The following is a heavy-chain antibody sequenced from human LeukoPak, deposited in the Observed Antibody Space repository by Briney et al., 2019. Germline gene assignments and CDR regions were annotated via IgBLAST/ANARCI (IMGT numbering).Heavy chain of an antibody. Sequence: GGSLRLSCAASGFTFSSYGMHWVCQAPGKGLDWVAVISYDGSNKYYADSVKGRFTISRDNSKNTLYLQMNSLRAEDTAVYYCAKDSVVGATFAGAFDIWGQGTMVTVSS. CDR2: ISYDGSNK. V-gene: IGHV3-30*18. D-gene: IGHD1-26*01. CDR3: AKDSVVGATFAGAFDI. CDR1: GFTFSSYG. J-gene: IGHJ3*02.